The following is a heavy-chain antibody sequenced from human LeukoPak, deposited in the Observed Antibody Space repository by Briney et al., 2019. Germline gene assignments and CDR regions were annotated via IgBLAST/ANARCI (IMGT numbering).Heavy chain of an antibody. CDR2: INSDGSST. CDR1: GFTFSSYW. D-gene: IGHD6-19*01. V-gene: IGHV3-74*01. CDR3: GKDRARYSSGWYPDFDY. J-gene: IGHJ4*02. Sequence: PGGSLRLSCAASGFTFSSYWMHWVRQAPGKGLVWVSRINSDGSSTSYADSVKGRFTISRDNAKNTLYLQMNSLRAEDTAVYYCGKDRARYSSGWYPDFDYWGQGTLVTVSS.